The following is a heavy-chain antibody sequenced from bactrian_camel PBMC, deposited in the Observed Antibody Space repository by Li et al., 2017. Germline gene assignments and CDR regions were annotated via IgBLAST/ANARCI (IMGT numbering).Heavy chain of an antibody. CDR3: VRKVGGSWYE. V-gene: IGHV3S35*01. CDR2: TNYDGSST. CDR1: GFTFSSYA. D-gene: IGHD6*01. J-gene: IGHJ4*01. Sequence: QLVESGGGLVQPGRSVRLSCAASGFTFSSYAMTWVRQAPGKGLEWVSYTNYDGSSTYHPDSAKGRFTISRDNAKNTVYLQMNSLKPEDTAVYYCVRKVGGSWYEWGQGTQVTVS.